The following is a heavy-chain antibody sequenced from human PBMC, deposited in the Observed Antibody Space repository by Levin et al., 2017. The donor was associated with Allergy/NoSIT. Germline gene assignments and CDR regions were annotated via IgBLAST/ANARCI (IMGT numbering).Heavy chain of an antibody. CDR2: ISGSGGST. V-gene: IGHV3-23*01. Sequence: GESLKISCAASGFTFSSYAMSWVRQAPGKGLEWVSAISGSGGSTYYADSVKGRFTISRDNSKNTLYLQMNSLRAEDTAVYYCAKYGYSSGWYVDYWGQGTLVTVSS. CDR3: AKYGYSSGWYVDY. CDR1: GFTFSSYA. D-gene: IGHD6-19*01. J-gene: IGHJ4*02.